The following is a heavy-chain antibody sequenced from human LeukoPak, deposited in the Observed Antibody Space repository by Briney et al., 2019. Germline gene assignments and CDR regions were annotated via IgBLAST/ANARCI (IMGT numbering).Heavy chain of an antibody. CDR2: ISGSGDSA. CDR1: GFTFSIYT. D-gene: IGHD6-13*01. V-gene: IGHV3-23*01. CDR3: AKRVGEYSSTWFLDY. J-gene: IGHJ4*02. Sequence: GASLRLSCAASGFTFSIYTMTWVRQAPGKGLEWVSAISGSGDSAFYADSVRGRFTISRDNSKNTLYLPMNSLRAEDTAVYYCAKRVGEYSSTWFLDYWGQGTLVTVSS.